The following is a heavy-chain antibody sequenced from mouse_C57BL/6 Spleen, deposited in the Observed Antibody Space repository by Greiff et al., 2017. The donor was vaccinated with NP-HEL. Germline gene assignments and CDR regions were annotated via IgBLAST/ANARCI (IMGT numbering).Heavy chain of an antibody. CDR3: ARDRDY. CDR1: GYSITSGYY. Sequence: DVQLQESGPGLVKPSQSLSLTCSVTGYSITSGYYWNWIRQFPGNKLERMGYISYDGSNNYNPSLKNRISITRDTSKNQFFLKLNSVTTEDTATYYCARDRDYWGQGTTLTVSS. CDR2: ISYDGSN. V-gene: IGHV3-6*01. J-gene: IGHJ2*01.